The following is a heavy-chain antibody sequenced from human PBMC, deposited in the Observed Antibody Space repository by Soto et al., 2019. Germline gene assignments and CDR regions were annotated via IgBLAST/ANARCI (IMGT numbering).Heavy chain of an antibody. CDR2: IYPSDSDS. V-gene: IGHV5-51*01. J-gene: IGHJ4*02. D-gene: IGHD2-21*01. CDR1: GYRFTSYW. Sequence: GESLKISCKGSGYRFTSYWIAWVRQMPGKGLEWMGIIYPSDSDSRYSPSFQGQVTISADKSISTAYLQWSSLKASDSAMYYCARSYGGNSHFDYWGQGALVTVSS. CDR3: ARSYGGNSHFDY.